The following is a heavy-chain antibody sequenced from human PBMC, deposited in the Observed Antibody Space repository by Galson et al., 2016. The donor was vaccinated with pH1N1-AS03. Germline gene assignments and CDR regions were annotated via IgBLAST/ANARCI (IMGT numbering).Heavy chain of an antibody. CDR1: GFTVSSKY. D-gene: IGHD6-19*01. CDR3: ARCSGWYSACYFDY. CDR2: IYSGGDT. Sequence: SLRLSCAASGFTVSSKYMNWVRQAPGKALEWISVIYSGGDTFYADSVKGRFTISRDNFKNTLYLQMNSLRADDTAVYYCARCSGWYSACYFDYWGQGTLVTVSS. V-gene: IGHV3-53*01. J-gene: IGHJ4*02.